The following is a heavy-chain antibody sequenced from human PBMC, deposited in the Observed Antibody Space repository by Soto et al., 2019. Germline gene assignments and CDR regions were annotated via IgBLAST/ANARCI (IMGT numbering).Heavy chain of an antibody. V-gene: IGHV4-59*01. J-gene: IGHJ3*02. Sequence: XXTLSLPCTVSGGSISSYYWGWIRQPPGKGLEWIGYIYYSGSTNYNPSLKSRVTISVDTSKNQFSLKLSSVTAADTAVYYCARVWGGAFDIWGQGTMVTVSS. CDR3: ARVWGGAFDI. CDR1: GGSISSYY. D-gene: IGHD3-10*01. CDR2: IYYSGST.